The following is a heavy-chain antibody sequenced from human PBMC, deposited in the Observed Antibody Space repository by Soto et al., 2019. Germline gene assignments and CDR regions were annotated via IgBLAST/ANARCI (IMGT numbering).Heavy chain of an antibody. Sequence: GGPLRLSCAASGFTFSSYAMHWVRQAPGKGLEWVAVISYDGSNKYYADSVKGRFTISRDNSKNTLYLQMNSLRAEDTAVYYCARGXPXXXXNXXYXXXXXGXXXLVTVSS. CDR3: ARGXPXXXXNXXYXXXX. V-gene: IGHV3-30-3*01. CDR2: ISYDGSNK. J-gene: IGHJ4*01. CDR1: GFTFSSYA.